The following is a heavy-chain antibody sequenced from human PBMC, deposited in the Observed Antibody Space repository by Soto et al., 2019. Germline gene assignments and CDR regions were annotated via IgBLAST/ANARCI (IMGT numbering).Heavy chain of an antibody. CDR2: IWYDGSNK. Sequence: GGSLRLSCAASGFTFSSYGMHRVRQAPGKGLEWVAVIWYDGSNKYYADSVKGRFTISRDNSKNTLYLQMNSLRAEDTAVYYCARGDIVVVPAAMYLDYWGQGTLVTVSS. CDR1: GFTFSSYG. J-gene: IGHJ4*02. CDR3: ARGDIVVVPAAMYLDY. D-gene: IGHD2-2*01. V-gene: IGHV3-33*01.